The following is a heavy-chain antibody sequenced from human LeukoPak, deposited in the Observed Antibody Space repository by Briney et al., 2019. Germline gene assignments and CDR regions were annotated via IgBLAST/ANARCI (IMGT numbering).Heavy chain of an antibody. CDR2: IYHSGST. Sequence: SETLSLTCAVSGYFISSGYYWGWIRQPPGKGLEWIGSIYHSGSTYYNPSLKSRVTISVDTSKNQFSLNLSSVTAADTAVYYCARPKSTYYMDAFVIWGQGTMVTVSS. CDR3: ARPKSTYYMDAFVI. J-gene: IGHJ3*02. CDR1: GYFISSGYY. D-gene: IGHD3-10*01. V-gene: IGHV4-38-2*01.